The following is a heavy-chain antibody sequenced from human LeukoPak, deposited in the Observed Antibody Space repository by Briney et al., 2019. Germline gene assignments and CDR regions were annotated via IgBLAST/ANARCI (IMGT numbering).Heavy chain of an antibody. V-gene: IGHV4-34*01. CDR1: GGSFSGYY. J-gene: IGHJ3*02. Sequence: SETLSLTCAVYGGSFSGYYWSWIRQPPGKGLEWIGEINHSGSTNYNPSLKSRVTISVDTSKNQFSLKLSSVTAADTAVYYCARDPDDYGDFPDAFDIWGQGTMVTVSS. CDR2: INHSGST. D-gene: IGHD4-17*01. CDR3: ARDPDDYGDFPDAFDI.